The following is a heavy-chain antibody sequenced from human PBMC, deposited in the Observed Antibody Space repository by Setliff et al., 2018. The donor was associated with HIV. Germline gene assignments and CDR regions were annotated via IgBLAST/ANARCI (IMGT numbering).Heavy chain of an antibody. CDR3: SRSGVPPYYYYGMDV. V-gene: IGHV1-18*04. CDR1: GYTFTTYG. CDR2: INSYNGNT. Sequence: ASVKVSCKASGYTFTTYGVNWVRQAPGQGLEWMGWINSYNGNTKFAQKFQGRVTMTTDTSTTTAFMELRSLKADDTGIYYCSRSGVPPYYYYGMDVWGQGTTVTDSS. J-gene: IGHJ6*02. D-gene: IGHD3-10*01.